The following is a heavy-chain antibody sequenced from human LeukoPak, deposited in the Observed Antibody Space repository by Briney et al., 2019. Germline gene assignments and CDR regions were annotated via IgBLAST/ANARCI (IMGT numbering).Heavy chain of an antibody. D-gene: IGHD3-9*01. J-gene: IGHJ6*02. CDR3: ARGSSYDILTLMDV. V-gene: IGHV4-61*08. Sequence: SETLSLTCTVSGGSISSGGYYWSWIRQPPGKGLEWIGYIYHSGSTYYNPSLKSRVTISVDTSKNQFSLKLSSVTAADTAVYYCARGSSYDILTLMDVWGQGTTVTVSS. CDR1: GGSISSGGYY. CDR2: IYHSGST.